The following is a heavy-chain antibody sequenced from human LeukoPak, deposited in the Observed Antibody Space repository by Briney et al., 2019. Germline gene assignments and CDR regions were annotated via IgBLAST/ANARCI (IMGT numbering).Heavy chain of an antibody. D-gene: IGHD3-22*01. V-gene: IGHV4-59*01. CDR1: GDSISNYY. CDR3: ARSYDSSGYYYVRYAFDI. J-gene: IGHJ3*02. CDR2: LYNIGST. Sequence: SENLSLNCTVAGDSISNYYWSWIRPPQGKGLEWSGYLYNIGSTNYSPSLKSRVTISVDTSKNQFSLKLSSVTAADTAVYYCARSYDSSGYYYVRYAFDIWGQGTMVTVSS.